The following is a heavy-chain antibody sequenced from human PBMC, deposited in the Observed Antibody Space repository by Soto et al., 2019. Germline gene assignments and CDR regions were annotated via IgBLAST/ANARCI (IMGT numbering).Heavy chain of an antibody. CDR1: GGSISSGGYY. D-gene: IGHD2-2*01. J-gene: IGHJ3*02. CDR3: ARDHEDIVLVPAPDPAGAFDI. CDR2: IYYSGST. Sequence: QVQLQESGPGLVKPSQTLSLTCTVSGGSISSGGYYWSWIRQHPGKGLEWFGYIYYSGSTYYNPSLKSRVTISVDSSKPQFSLKLSSVTAADTAVDYCARDHEDIVLVPAPDPAGAFDIWGQGTMVTVSS. V-gene: IGHV4-31*03.